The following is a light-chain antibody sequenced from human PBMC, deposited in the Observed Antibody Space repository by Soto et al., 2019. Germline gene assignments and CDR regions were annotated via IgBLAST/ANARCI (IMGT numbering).Light chain of an antibody. CDR2: GAS. J-gene: IGKJ1*01. V-gene: IGKV3-15*01. Sequence: EVVMTQSPATLSLSPGERATLSCRASQSVSSNFAWYQQKHGQAPRLLISGASTRAPGIPARFSGSGSGTEFTLTISSLQCEDFSVYYCQKYNIGPPLTFGRGTKVEIK. CDR3: QKYNIGPPLT. CDR1: QSVSSN.